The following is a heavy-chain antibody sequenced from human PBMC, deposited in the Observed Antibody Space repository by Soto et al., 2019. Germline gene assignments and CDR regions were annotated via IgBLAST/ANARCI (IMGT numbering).Heavy chain of an antibody. Sequence: SDTLSLTCAFYGDSFSTYYWSWIRQPPGKGLEWIGEIYHSGSTNYNPSLKSRVTISVDTSKNTLYLQMNSLRAEDTAVYYCAKDLLDILTGYTPPLWFDPWGQGTLVTVSS. CDR2: IYHSGST. CDR3: AKDLLDILTGYTPPLWFDP. V-gene: IGHV4-34*01. D-gene: IGHD3-9*01. J-gene: IGHJ5*02. CDR1: GDSFSTYY.